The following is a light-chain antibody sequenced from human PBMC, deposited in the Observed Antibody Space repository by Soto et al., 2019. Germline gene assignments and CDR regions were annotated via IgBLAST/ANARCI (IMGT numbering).Light chain of an antibody. V-gene: IGKV3-11*01. J-gene: IGKJ5*01. CDR2: DAS. CDR3: QQRSNWPVT. Sequence: EIVLTQSPATLSLSPGERATLSCRASQSIGNYLGSNQQKPGQAPRLLIYDASSSATGIPARFSGSGSGTDFTLTISSLEPEDFAIYYCQQRSNWPVTFGLGTRLEIK. CDR1: QSIGNY.